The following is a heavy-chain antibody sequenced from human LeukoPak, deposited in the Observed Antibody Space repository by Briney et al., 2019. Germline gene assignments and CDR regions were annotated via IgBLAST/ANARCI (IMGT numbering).Heavy chain of an antibody. V-gene: IGHV3-21*01. D-gene: IGHD6-19*01. Sequence: GGSLRLSCAASRFTFSSYVMKWVRQVPGKGLEWVSSISTSSSYIYYADSVKGRFTISRDNAKNSLYLQVSSLRAEDTAVYYCARAQYTSGWFDYWGQGTLVTVSS. CDR1: RFTFSSYV. J-gene: IGHJ4*02. CDR2: ISTSSSYI. CDR3: ARAQYTSGWFDY.